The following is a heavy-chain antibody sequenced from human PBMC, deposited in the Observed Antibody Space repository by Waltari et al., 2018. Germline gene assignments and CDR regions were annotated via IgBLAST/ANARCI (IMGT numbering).Heavy chain of an antibody. Sequence: QVQLVQSGAEVRKPGASAKVSCKASRYTFPSYDINWLRQASGQGLEWMGWMNPNSGNTGYAQKFQGRVTMTRNTSISTAYMELSSLRSEDTAVYYCARGYRIPKPYWGYWGQGTLVTVSS. CDR3: ARGYRIPKPYWGY. CDR2: MNPNSGNT. V-gene: IGHV1-8*02. J-gene: IGHJ4*02. D-gene: IGHD2-21*01. CDR1: RYTFPSYD.